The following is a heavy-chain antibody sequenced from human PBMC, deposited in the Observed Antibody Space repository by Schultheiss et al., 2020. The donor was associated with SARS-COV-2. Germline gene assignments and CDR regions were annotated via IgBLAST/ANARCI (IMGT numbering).Heavy chain of an antibody. CDR3: TRDHNRNNFFAMDV. CDR1: GYTFTSYY. J-gene: IGHJ6*02. V-gene: IGHV1-46*01. D-gene: IGHD1-14*01. Sequence: ASVKVSCKASGYTFTSYYMHWVRQAPGQGLEWMGIINPSGGSTSYAQKFQGRVTMTRDTSISTGYMELSRLRSDDTATYYCTRDHNRNNFFAMDVWGQGTTVTVSS. CDR2: INPSGGST.